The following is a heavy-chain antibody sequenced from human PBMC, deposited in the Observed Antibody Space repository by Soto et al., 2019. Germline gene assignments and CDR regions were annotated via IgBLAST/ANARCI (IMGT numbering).Heavy chain of an antibody. J-gene: IGHJ3*02. CDR1: GYTFTGYY. D-gene: IGHD6-6*01. CDR3: AREHSSSSDQDAFDI. CDR2: INPNSGGT. Sequence: ASVKVSCKASGYTFTGYYMHWVRQAPGQGLEWMGWINPNSGGTNYAQKFQGWVTMTRDTSISTAYMELSRLRSDDTAVYYCAREHSSSSDQDAFDIWGQGTMVTVSS. V-gene: IGHV1-2*04.